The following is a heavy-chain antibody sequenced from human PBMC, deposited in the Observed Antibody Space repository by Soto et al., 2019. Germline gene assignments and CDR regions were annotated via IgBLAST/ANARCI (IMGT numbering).Heavy chain of an antibody. D-gene: IGHD3-22*01. V-gene: IGHV4-59*01. Sequence: SETLSLTCTVSGGSISSYYWSWIRQPPGKGLEWIGYIYYSGSTNYNPSLKSRVTISVDTSKNQFSLKLSSVTAADTAVYYCARTYYYDSSGYYDAFDIWGQGTMVTVSS. J-gene: IGHJ3*02. CDR2: IYYSGST. CDR1: GGSISSYY. CDR3: ARTYYYDSSGYYDAFDI.